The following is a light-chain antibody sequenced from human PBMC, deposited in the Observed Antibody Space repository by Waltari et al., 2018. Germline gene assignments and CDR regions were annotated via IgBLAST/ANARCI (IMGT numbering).Light chain of an antibody. V-gene: IGLV1-44*01. J-gene: IGLJ2*01. CDR3: ATWDDDLNGPI. CDR2: SND. CDR1: NSNLGAHS. Sequence: QSVLTQSPSASGTPGQRVTMSCSGSNSNLGAHSVTWYQHLPQRAPELLIFSNDRRPSGVPDRFSGSKSGTSASLAFSGLQSGDEGNYYCATWDDDLNGPIFGAGTKLTVL.